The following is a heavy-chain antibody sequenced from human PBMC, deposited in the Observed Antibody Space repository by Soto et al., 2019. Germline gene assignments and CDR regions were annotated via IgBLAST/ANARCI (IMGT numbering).Heavy chain of an antibody. CDR1: GGSFSGYQ. CDR3: ARGLILWFGELSRRGGYYYYVDV. J-gene: IGHJ6*03. D-gene: IGHD3-10*01. V-gene: IGHV4-34*01. Sequence: QVQLQQWGAGLLKPSETLSLTCAVYGGSFSGYQWTWIRQTPGKGLEWIGEINDSGNINYNPSLKSGATLLVDTAKKQISLKLSSVTAADSAVYYCARGLILWFGELSRRGGYYYYVDVWGKGTTVTVSS. CDR2: INDSGNI.